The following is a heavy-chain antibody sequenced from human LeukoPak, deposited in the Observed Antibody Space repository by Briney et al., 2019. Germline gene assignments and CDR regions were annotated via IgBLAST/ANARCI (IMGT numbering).Heavy chain of an antibody. CDR3: ARESGRVSDY. V-gene: IGHV5-51*01. CDR1: GYSFTSYW. CDR2: IYPGDSDT. J-gene: IGHJ4*02. D-gene: IGHD2-15*01. Sequence: GESLKISCQGSGYSFTSYWIAWVRQIPGKGLEWMGIIYPGDSDTRYSPSFQGQVTFSADKSISTAYLQWSSLKASDTAIYYCARESGRVSDYWGQGTLVTVSS.